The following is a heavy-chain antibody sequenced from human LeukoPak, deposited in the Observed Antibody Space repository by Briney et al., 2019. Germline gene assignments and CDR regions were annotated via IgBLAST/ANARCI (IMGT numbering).Heavy chain of an antibody. Sequence: SETLSLTCAVSGGSISSYYWIWIRQPAGKGLEWIGRIYTSGSTNYNPSLKSRVTMSVDTSENQFSLKLSSVTAADTAVYYCARIFPGSWIDPWGQGTLVTVSS. CDR2: IYTSGST. CDR3: ARIFPGSWIDP. D-gene: IGHD2-21*01. V-gene: IGHV4-4*07. CDR1: GGSISSYY. J-gene: IGHJ5*02.